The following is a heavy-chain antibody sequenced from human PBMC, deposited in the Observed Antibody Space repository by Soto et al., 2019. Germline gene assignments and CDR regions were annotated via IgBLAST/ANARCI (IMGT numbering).Heavy chain of an antibody. V-gene: IGHV3-23*01. J-gene: IGHJ4*02. CDR3: AKATTNGGWFNPFDS. CDR1: GFSFVNYA. Sequence: GGSLRLSCAASGFSFVNYAMNWVRQAPGKGLEWVSGLSGSGTSTYYADSVKGRFTISRDNSRDTLFLQMNSLTADDTAVYYCAKATTNGGWFNPFDSCGQGALLTVSS. D-gene: IGHD6-19*01. CDR2: LSGSGTST.